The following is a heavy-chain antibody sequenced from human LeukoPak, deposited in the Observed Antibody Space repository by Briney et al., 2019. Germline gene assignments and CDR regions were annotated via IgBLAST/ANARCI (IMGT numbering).Heavy chain of an antibody. CDR3: ARTPWCSSGGGAFDI. J-gene: IGHJ3*02. CDR1: GFTFSSYS. D-gene: IGHD6-19*01. Sequence: GGFLRLSCAASGFTFSSYSMSWVRQAPGKGLEWVSYITTSSSTIYYADSVKGRFTISRDNAKNSLYLQMNSLRDEDTAVYYCARTPWCSSGGGAFDIWGQGTMVTVSS. V-gene: IGHV3-48*02. CDR2: ITTSSSTI.